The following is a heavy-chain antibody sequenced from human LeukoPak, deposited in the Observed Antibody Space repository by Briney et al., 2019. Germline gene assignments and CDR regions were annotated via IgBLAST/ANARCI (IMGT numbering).Heavy chain of an antibody. D-gene: IGHD5-12*01. J-gene: IGHJ6*03. V-gene: IGHV4-59*08. CDR3: ARQSGGGYDFPYYYYYMDV. CDR2: IYYSGST. Sequence: SETLSLTCTVSGGSISSYYWSWIRQPPGKGLEWIGYIYYSGSTNYNPSLKSRVTISVDTSKNQFSLKLSSVTAADTAVYYCARQSGGGYDFPYYYYYMDVWGKGTTVTVSS. CDR1: GGSISSYY.